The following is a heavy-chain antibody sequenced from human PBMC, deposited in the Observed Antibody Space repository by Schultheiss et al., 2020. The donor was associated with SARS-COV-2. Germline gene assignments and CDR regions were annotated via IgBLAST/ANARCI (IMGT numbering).Heavy chain of an antibody. CDR3: ARRTTVEFDY. D-gene: IGHD4-23*01. Sequence: SETLSLTCAVYGESFSGYFWSWIRQPPGKGLEWIGEINHSGTTNYNPSLKSRVTISVDTSKNQFSLKLTSVTAADTAVYYCARRTTVEFDYWGQGTLVTVSS. V-gene: IGHV4-34*01. CDR2: INHSGTT. CDR1: GESFSGYF. J-gene: IGHJ4*02.